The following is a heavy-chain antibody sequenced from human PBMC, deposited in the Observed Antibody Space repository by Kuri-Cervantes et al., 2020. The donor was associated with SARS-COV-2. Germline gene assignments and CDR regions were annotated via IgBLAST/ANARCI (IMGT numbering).Heavy chain of an antibody. Sequence: GGSLRLSCAASGFTFSGYAMSWVRQAPGKGLEWVSAISGSGGSTYYADSVKGRFTISRDNSKNTLYLQMNSLRAEDTSVYYCAKAFDYDFWSGYYTGTNWFDPWGQGTLVTVSS. CDR1: GFTFSGYA. D-gene: IGHD3-3*01. V-gene: IGHV3-23*01. CDR2: ISGSGGST. CDR3: AKAFDYDFWSGYYTGTNWFDP. J-gene: IGHJ5*02.